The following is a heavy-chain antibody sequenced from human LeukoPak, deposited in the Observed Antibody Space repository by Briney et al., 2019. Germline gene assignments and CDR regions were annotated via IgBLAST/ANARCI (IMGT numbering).Heavy chain of an antibody. D-gene: IGHD3-22*01. CDR3: ARVAGYYYEGHFDF. Sequence: ASVKVSCKASGYTFTSYSINWVRQAPGQGLEWMGWINPNNGGTNYAQKFQGRVTMTRDTSISTAYMELTRLRSDDTAVYYCARVAGYYYEGHFDFWGQGTLVTVSS. CDR2: INPNNGGT. J-gene: IGHJ4*02. V-gene: IGHV1-2*02. CDR1: GYTFTSYS.